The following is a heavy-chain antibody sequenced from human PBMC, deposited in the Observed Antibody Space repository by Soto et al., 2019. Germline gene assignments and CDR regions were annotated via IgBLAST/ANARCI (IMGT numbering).Heavy chain of an antibody. CDR1: GFNVTSST. CDR3: ARDRLGRDYYDD. CDR2: IYTGGST. D-gene: IGHD3-16*01. J-gene: IGHJ4*02. V-gene: IGHV3-53*01. Sequence: GGSLRLSCTASGFNVTSSTMTWVRQAPGKGLEWVALIYTGGSTFHADSVKGRFTISRDNIKNILYLQMNSLRAEDTAIYYCARDRLGRDYYDDWGQGTLVTVS.